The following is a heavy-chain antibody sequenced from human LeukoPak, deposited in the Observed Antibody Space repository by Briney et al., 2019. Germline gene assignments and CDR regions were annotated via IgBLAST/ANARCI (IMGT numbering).Heavy chain of an antibody. D-gene: IGHD3-22*01. CDR2: IYYSGST. J-gene: IGHJ4*02. Sequence: SETLSLTCTVSGGSISSYYWSGIRQPPGKGLEWIGYIYYSGSTNYNPSLRSRVTISVDTSKNQFSLKLSSVTAADTAVYYCARAPANKYDSRLPEDYWGQGTLVTVSS. CDR3: ARAPANKYDSRLPEDY. V-gene: IGHV4-59*01. CDR1: GGSISSYY.